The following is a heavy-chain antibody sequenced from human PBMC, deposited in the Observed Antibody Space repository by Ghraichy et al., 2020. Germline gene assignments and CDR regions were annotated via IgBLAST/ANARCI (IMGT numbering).Heavy chain of an antibody. CDR2: IHYSGST. D-gene: IGHD6-19*01. CDR3: ARDRSSGWERYFDL. CDR1: GGSISSYY. Sequence: SETLSLTCTVSGGSISSYYWSWIRQPPGKGLEWIGYIHYSGSTNYNSSLKSRVTISVDTSRNEFSLKLSSVTAADTAVYYCARDRSSGWERYFDLWGRGALVTVSS. J-gene: IGHJ2*01. V-gene: IGHV4-59*01.